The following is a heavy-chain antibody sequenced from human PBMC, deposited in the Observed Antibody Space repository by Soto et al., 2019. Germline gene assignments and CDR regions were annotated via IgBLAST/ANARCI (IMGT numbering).Heavy chain of an antibody. Sequence: PSETLSLTCTVSGGSTSSYYWSWIRQPPGKGLEWIGYIYYSGSTNYNPSLKSRVTISVDTSKNQFSLKLSSVTAADTAVYYCARAYGYYFDYWGQGTLVPVS. CDR1: GGSTSSYY. J-gene: IGHJ4*02. CDR2: IYYSGST. CDR3: ARAYGYYFDY. V-gene: IGHV4-59*01. D-gene: IGHD4-17*01.